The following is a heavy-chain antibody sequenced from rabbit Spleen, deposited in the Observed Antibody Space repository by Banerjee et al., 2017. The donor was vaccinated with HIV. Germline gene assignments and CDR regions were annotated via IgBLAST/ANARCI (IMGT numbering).Heavy chain of an antibody. CDR2: INAVTGKA. D-gene: IGHD1-1*01. CDR1: GFSFSNKAV. J-gene: IGHJ4*01. V-gene: IGHV1S45*01. Sequence: QEQLVESGGGLVQPEGSLTLTCKASGFSFSNKAVMCWVRQAPGKGLEWIACINAVTGKAVYASWAKGRFTISKTSSTTVTLRMTSLTAADRAAYFCARDLVGVIGWNFYLWGPGTLVTVS. CDR3: ARDLVGVIGWNFYL.